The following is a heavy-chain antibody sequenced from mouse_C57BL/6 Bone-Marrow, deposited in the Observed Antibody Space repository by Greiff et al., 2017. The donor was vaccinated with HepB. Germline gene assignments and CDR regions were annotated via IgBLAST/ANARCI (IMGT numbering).Heavy chain of an antibody. CDR2: FYPGSGSI. CDR3: ARHEDYYCSSYDYYAMDY. J-gene: IGHJ4*01. V-gene: IGHV1-62-2*01. D-gene: IGHD1-1*01. CDR1: GYTFTEYT. Sequence: QVQLKESGAELVKPGASVKLSCKASGYTFTEYTIHWVKQRSGQGLEWIGWFYPGSGSIKYNEKFKDKATLTADKSSSTVYMELSRLTSEDSAVYFCARHEDYYCSSYDYYAMDYWGQGTSVTVSS.